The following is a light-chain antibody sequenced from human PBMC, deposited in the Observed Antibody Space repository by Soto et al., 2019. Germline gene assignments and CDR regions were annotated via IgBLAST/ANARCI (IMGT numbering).Light chain of an antibody. CDR1: QSISSW. J-gene: IGKJ1*01. Sequence: DIQMTQSPSSLFASVGDRVTITCRASQSISSWLAWYQQKPGKAPKLLIYKASSFQSGVPSRFSGSGSGTEFTLTISSLQPDDFATYYCQHYNSYSEAFGQGTKVDIK. CDR2: KAS. CDR3: QHYNSYSEA. V-gene: IGKV1-5*03.